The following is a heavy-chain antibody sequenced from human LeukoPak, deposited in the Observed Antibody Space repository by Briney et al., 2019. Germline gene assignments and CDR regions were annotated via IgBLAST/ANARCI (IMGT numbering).Heavy chain of an antibody. D-gene: IGHD6-13*01. CDR3: ARGTSGRAAAGPMGY. CDR2: IWYDGSQK. Sequence: PGGSLRLSCAASGFTFSSYGMHWVRQAPGKGLEWVAVIWYDGSQKYYADSVKGRFTISRDNSKNTLYLQMNSLRAEDTAVYYCARGTSGRAAAGPMGYWGQGTLVTVSS. J-gene: IGHJ4*02. V-gene: IGHV3-33*01. CDR1: GFTFSSYG.